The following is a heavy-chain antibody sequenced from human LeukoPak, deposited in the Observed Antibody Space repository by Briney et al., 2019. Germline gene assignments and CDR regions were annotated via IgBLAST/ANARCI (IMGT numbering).Heavy chain of an antibody. CDR3: ASDSFYDSGGYFYY. CDR1: GGSISSYY. D-gene: IGHD3-22*01. Sequence: SETLSLTCTVSGGSISSYYWSWIRQPPGKGLEWIGYIYYSGSTNYNPSLKSRVTISVDTSKNQFSLKLTSVTAADTAMYYCASDSFYDSGGYFYYWGQGTPVTVSS. J-gene: IGHJ4*02. V-gene: IGHV4-59*12. CDR2: IYYSGST.